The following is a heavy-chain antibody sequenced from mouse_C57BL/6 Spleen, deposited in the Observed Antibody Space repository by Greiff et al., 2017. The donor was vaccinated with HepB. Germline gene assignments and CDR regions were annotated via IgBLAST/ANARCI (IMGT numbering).Heavy chain of an antibody. J-gene: IGHJ3*01. Sequence: QVQLQQSGAELVRPGTSVKVSCKASGYAFTNYLIEWVKQRPGQGLEWIGVINPGSGGTNYNEKFKGKATLTADKSSSTAYMQLSSLTSEDSAVYFCAREVDSGFAYWGQGTLVTVSA. CDR2: INPGSGGT. V-gene: IGHV1-54*01. D-gene: IGHD1-1*02. CDR3: AREVDSGFAY. CDR1: GYAFTNYL.